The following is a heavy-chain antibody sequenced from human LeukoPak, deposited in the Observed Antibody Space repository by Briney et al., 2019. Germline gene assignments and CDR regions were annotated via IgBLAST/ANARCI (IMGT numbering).Heavy chain of an antibody. J-gene: IGHJ4*02. D-gene: IGHD4-17*01. CDR3: ARDRDYVVDY. CDR1: GYTFTSYY. CDR2: INPSGGST. V-gene: IGHV1-46*01. Sequence: GASVKVSCKASGYTFTSYYMHWVRQAPGQGLEWMGIINPSGGSTSYAQKFQGRVTMTRDTSISTAYMELSRLRSDDTAVYYCARDRDYVVDYWGQGTLVTVSS.